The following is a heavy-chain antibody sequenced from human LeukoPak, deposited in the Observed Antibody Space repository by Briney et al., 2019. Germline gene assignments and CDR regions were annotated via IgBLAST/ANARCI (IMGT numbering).Heavy chain of an antibody. V-gene: IGHV3-30*18. J-gene: IGHJ4*02. CDR2: ISYDGSNK. CDR3: AKGRYYDSSGDLDY. D-gene: IGHD3-22*01. Sequence: GGSLRLSCAASGFTFSSYGMHWVRQAPGKGLEWVAVISYDGSNKYYADSVKGRFTISRDNSKNTLYLQMNSLRAEDTAVYYCAKGRYYDSSGDLDYWGQGTLVTVSS. CDR1: GFTFSSYG.